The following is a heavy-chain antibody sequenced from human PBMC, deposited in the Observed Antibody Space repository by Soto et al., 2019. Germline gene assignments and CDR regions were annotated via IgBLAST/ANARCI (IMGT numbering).Heavy chain of an antibody. J-gene: IGHJ4*02. CDR1: GGKFRAYG. D-gene: IGHD1-7*01. CDR2: ISGTSGRI. CDR3: AKTGNSVFAY. Sequence: GGSMRLSWATAGGKFRAYGMTWVRKTPGKCLEWVSGISGTSGRIYYADSVKGRFSISRDNSKNTMYMQMNSLRAFFTPVYYCAKTGNSVFAYWGQGTLVTVSS. V-gene: IGHV3-23*01.